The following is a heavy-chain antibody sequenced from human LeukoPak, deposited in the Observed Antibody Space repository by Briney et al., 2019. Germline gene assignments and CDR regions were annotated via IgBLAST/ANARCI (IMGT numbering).Heavy chain of an antibody. CDR3: AREEWFDP. V-gene: IGHV4-30-4*01. Sequence: SETLSLTCTVSGASISSGNYYWSWIRQPPGKGLEWIGYIYYSGSTYYNPSLKSRVTLSVDTSKNQFSLKLSSVTAADTAVYYCAREEWFDPWGQGTLVTVSS. CDR1: GASISSGNYY. CDR2: IYYSGST. J-gene: IGHJ5*02.